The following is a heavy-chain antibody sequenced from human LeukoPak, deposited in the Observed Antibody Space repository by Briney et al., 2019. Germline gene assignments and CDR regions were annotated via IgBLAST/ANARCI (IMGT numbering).Heavy chain of an antibody. D-gene: IGHD5-24*01. J-gene: IGHJ4*02. Sequence: ASVKVSCKASGYTFTSYYMHWVRQAPGQGLEWMAIINPSGGSTSYAQKFQGRVTMTRDMSTSTVYMELSSLRSEDTAVYYCARDGYEMATTRGGNFDYWGQGTLVTVSS. V-gene: IGHV1-46*01. CDR1: GYTFTSYY. CDR2: INPSGGST. CDR3: ARDGYEMATTRGGNFDY.